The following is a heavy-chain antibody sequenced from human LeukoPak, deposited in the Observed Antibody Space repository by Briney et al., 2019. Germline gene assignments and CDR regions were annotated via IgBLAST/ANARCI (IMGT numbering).Heavy chain of an antibody. CDR3: ARELGHGDPRTSYFDY. D-gene: IGHD4-17*01. V-gene: IGHV4-4*02. Sequence: SGTLSLTCAVSGASISSSNWWNWVRQPPGKGLEWIGEIYQSGSTNYNPSLKSRVTISVDKSKNYFSLELRSVTAADTAVYYCARELGHGDPRTSYFDYWDQGTLVTVSS. CDR1: GASISSSNW. CDR2: IYQSGST. J-gene: IGHJ4*02.